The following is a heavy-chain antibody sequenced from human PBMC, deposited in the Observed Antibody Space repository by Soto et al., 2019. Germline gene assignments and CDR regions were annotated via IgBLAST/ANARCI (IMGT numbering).Heavy chain of an antibody. D-gene: IGHD2-2*01. CDR3: AREGYCSSTGCRLTGLYYYYYMDV. V-gene: IGHV1-46*03. CDR1: GYTFTSYY. CDR2: INPSGGST. Sequence: QVQLVQSGAEVKKPGASVKVSCKASGYTFTSYYMHWVRQAPGQGLEWMGIINPSGGSTSYAQKFQGRVTMTRDTSTSTVYMELSSLRSEDTAVYYCAREGYCSSTGCRLTGLYYYYYMDVWGKGTTVTVSS. J-gene: IGHJ6*03.